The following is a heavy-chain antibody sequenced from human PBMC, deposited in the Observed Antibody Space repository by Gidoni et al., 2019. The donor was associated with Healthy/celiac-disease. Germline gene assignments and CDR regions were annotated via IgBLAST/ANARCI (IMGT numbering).Heavy chain of an antibody. J-gene: IGHJ6*02. Sequence: QVQLVESGGGVVQPGRSLRLSCAASGFTFSSYGLHWVRQAPGKGLEWGAVILYDGSNKYYADSVKGRFPISRDNSKNTLYLQMNSLRAEDTAVYYCARAAGPYYYYYGMDVWGQGTTVTVSS. CDR2: ILYDGSNK. CDR1: GFTFSSYG. V-gene: IGHV3-33*01. CDR3: ARAAGPYYYYYGMDV.